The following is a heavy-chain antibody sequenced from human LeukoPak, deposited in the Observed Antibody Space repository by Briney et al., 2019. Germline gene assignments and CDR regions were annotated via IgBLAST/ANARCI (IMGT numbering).Heavy chain of an antibody. CDR1: GFTFNRFY. Sequence: GGSLRLSCSASGFTFNRFYLHWVRQAPGKGLEFVSHISSNGATTYYADPVKCRFTISRDNSKNTLYLQMSSLRADDTAVYYCVKDRSIAAPNNDFFDSWGQGALVTVSS. J-gene: IGHJ4*02. CDR2: ISSNGATT. D-gene: IGHD6-6*01. V-gene: IGHV3-64D*06. CDR3: VKDRSIAAPNNDFFDS.